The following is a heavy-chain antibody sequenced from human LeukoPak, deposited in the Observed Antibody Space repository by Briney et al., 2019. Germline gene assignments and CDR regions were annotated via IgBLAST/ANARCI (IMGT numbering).Heavy chain of an antibody. Sequence: GGSLRLSCAASGFTFSSYAMSWVRQAPGKGLEWVSAISGSGGSTYYADSVKGRFTISRDNSKNTLYLQMNSLRAEDTAVYYCARGDAIAAAGTLGDFYGMDVWGQGTTVTVSS. CDR3: ARGDAIAAAGTLGDFYGMDV. J-gene: IGHJ6*02. CDR2: ISGSGGST. D-gene: IGHD6-13*01. V-gene: IGHV3-23*01. CDR1: GFTFSSYA.